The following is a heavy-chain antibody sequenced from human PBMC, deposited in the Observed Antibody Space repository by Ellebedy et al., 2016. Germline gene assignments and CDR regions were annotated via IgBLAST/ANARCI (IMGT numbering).Heavy chain of an antibody. CDR2: MNQDGTEK. CDR1: GFTFSSYG. V-gene: IGHV3-7*01. J-gene: IGHJ4*02. Sequence: GGSLRLSCAASGFTFSSYGMHWVRQAPGKGLEWVANMNQDGTEKYYVDSVRGRFTISRDNAKNSLYLEMNSLRDEDTAVYYCGRDNDYWGQGTLVTVSS. CDR3: GRDNDY.